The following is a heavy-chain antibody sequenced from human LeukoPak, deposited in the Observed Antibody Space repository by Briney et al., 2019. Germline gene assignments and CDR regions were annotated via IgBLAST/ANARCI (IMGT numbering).Heavy chain of an antibody. J-gene: IGHJ5*02. V-gene: IGHV4-59*01. CDR1: GGSISSYY. CDR3: TTLPGVVVVVAATPPKTDNWFDP. D-gene: IGHD2-15*01. Sequence: GSLSLTCTVSGGSISSYYWSWIRQPPGKGLEWIGYIYYSGSTNYNPSLKSRVTISVDTSKNQFSLKLSSVTAADTAVYYCTTLPGVVVVVAATPPKTDNWFDPWGQGTLVTVSS. CDR2: IYYSGST.